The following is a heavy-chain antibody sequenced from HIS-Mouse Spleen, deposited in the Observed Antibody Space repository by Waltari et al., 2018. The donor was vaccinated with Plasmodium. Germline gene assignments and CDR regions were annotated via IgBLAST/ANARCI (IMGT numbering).Heavy chain of an antibody. CDR1: GYTFTGYY. V-gene: IGHV1-2*02. J-gene: IGHJ4*02. Sequence: VQLVQSGAEVNKPGASVQVSCKTSGYTFTGYYIHWVRQATGQWLEWMGWINPNSGGTNYAQKFQGRVTMTRDTSISTAYMELSRLRSDDTAVYYCARDLAAAGHFDYWGQGTLVTVSS. D-gene: IGHD6-13*01. CDR2: INPNSGGT. CDR3: ARDLAAAGHFDY.